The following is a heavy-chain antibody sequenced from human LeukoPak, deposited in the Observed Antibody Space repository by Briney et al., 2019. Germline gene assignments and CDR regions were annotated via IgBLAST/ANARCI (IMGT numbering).Heavy chain of an antibody. D-gene: IGHD3-22*01. CDR1: GYTFTSYY. Sequence: ASVKVSCKASGYTFTSYYMHWVRQAPGQGLEWMGIINPSGGSTSYAQKFRGRVTMTRDTSTSTVYMELSSLRSEDTAVYYCAREHTGYSSGYPGDYWGQGTLVTVSS. CDR2: INPSGGST. V-gene: IGHV1-46*01. J-gene: IGHJ4*02. CDR3: AREHTGYSSGYPGDY.